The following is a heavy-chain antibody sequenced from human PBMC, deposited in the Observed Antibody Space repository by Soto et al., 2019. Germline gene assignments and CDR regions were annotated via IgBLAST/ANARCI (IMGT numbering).Heavy chain of an antibody. J-gene: IGHJ6*02. V-gene: IGHV1-18*01. Sequence: QVQLVQSGAEVKKPGASVKVSCKASGYTFTSYGISWVRQAPGQGLEWMGWISAYNGNTNYAQKLQGRVTMPTDTSTSTAYVELRSLRSDDTAVYYCARDPYCSSTSCYFDDYYYGMDVWGQGTTVTVSS. CDR1: GYTFTSYG. CDR2: ISAYNGNT. CDR3: ARDPYCSSTSCYFDDYYYGMDV. D-gene: IGHD2-2*01.